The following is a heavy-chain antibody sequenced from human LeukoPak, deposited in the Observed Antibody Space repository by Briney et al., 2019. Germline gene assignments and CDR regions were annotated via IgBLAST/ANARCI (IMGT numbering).Heavy chain of an antibody. D-gene: IGHD1-1*01. CDR1: GFTFSSYA. CDR3: AKADSGTGAFDY. CDR2: ISGSGATT. V-gene: IGHV3-23*01. J-gene: IGHJ4*02. Sequence: GGSLRLSCAASGFTFSSYAMSWVRQVPGKGLEWVSAISGSGATTYYADSAKGRFTVSRDNSKNTLYLQMNSLRADDTAVYYCAKADSGTGAFDYWGQGALVTVSS.